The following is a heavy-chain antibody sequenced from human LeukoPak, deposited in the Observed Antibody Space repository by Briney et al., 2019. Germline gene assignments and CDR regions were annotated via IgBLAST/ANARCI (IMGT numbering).Heavy chain of an antibody. CDR1: GFTFSSYA. V-gene: IGHV3-30-3*01. J-gene: IGHJ4*02. CDR3: ARGGGIYYYDSSGYYGPGNY. D-gene: IGHD3-22*01. Sequence: PGRSLRLSCAASGFTFSSYAMHWVRQAPGKGLEWVAVISYDGSNKYYADSVKGRFTISRDNSKNTLYLQMNSLRAEDTAAYYCARGGGIYYYDSSGYYGPGNYWGQGTLVTVSS. CDR2: ISYDGSNK.